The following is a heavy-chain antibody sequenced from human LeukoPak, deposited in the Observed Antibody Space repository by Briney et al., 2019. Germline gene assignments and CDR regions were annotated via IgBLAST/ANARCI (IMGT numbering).Heavy chain of an antibody. CDR3: AKDPSYDYGMDV. CDR2: ISGSGGST. J-gene: IGHJ6*04. V-gene: IGHV3-23*01. Sequence: GGSLRLSCVASGFTFSSYAMSWVRQAPGKGLEWVSAISGSGGSTYYADSVKGRFTISRDNSKYTLYLQMNSLRVEDTAVYSCAKDPSYDYGMDVWGKGTTVTVSS. CDR1: GFTFSSYA.